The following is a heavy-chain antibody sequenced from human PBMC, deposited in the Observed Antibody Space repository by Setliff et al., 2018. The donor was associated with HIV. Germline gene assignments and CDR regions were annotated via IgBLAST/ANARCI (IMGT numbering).Heavy chain of an antibody. V-gene: IGHV4-34*01. CDR2: INHSGST. Sequence: SETLSLTCAVYGGSFSGYYWSWIRQPPGKGLEWIGEINHSGSTNYNPSLKSRVTISVDTSKSQFSLKLSSVTAADTAVYYCARATYDYVWGTYRHWGQGTLVTVSS. CDR1: GGSFSGYY. D-gene: IGHD3-16*02. CDR3: ARATYDYVWGTYRH. J-gene: IGHJ4*02.